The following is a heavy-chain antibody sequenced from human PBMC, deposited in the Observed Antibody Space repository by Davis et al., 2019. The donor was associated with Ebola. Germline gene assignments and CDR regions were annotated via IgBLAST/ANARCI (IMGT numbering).Heavy chain of an antibody. J-gene: IGHJ5*02. CDR2: INAGNGDT. Sequence: ASVKVSCKASGYSFTSYGMHWLRQAPGQRPEWMGWINAGNGDTKYSQKFQTRVTITRDTAASTAYMELRSLRSDDTAVYYCAREGFRSSYPRWFDPWGQGTLVTVSS. V-gene: IGHV1-3*01. CDR3: AREGFRSSYPRWFDP. D-gene: IGHD3-3*01. CDR1: GYSFTSYG.